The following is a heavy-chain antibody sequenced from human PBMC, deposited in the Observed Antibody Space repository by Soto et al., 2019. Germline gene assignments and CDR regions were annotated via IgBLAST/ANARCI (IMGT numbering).Heavy chain of an antibody. D-gene: IGHD2-2*02. CDR2: ISSSSSTI. CDR3: ARGIVVVPAAISYFDY. V-gene: IGHV3-48*01. CDR1: GFTFSSYS. Sequence: GGSLRLSCAASGFTFSSYSMNWVRQAPGKGLEWVSYISSSSSTIYYADSVKGRFTISRDNAKNSLYLQMNSLRAEDTAVYYCARGIVVVPAAISYFDYWGQGTLVTVSS. J-gene: IGHJ4*02.